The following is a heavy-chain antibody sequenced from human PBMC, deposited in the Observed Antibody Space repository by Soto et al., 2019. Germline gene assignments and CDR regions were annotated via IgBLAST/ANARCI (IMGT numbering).Heavy chain of an antibody. J-gene: IGHJ3*02. D-gene: IGHD2-21*01. V-gene: IGHV1-24*01. CDR2: FDPEDGET. Sequence: GASVKVSCKVSGYTLTELSMHWVRQAPGKGLEWMGGFDPEDGETIYAQKFQGRVTMTEDTSTDTAYMELSSLRSEDTAVYYCATKTAAPYCGGLQCEAFDIWGQGTMVTVSS. CDR3: ATKTAAPYCGGLQCEAFDI. CDR1: GYTLTELS.